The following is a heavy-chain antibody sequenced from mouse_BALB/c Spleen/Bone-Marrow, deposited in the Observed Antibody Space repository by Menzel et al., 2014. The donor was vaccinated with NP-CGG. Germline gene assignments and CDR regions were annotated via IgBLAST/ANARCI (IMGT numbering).Heavy chain of an antibody. CDR1: GFAFSSYD. CDR3: ARLPSYYRYEDAY. V-gene: IGHV5-12-1*01. Sequence: EVKVEESGGGLVKPGGSLKLSCAASGFAFSSYDMSWVRQTPEKRLEWVAYISSGGGSTYYPDTVKGRFTISRDNAKNTLYPQMSSLKSEDTAMYYCARLPSYYRYEDAYWGQGTLVTVSA. J-gene: IGHJ3*01. D-gene: IGHD2-14*01. CDR2: ISSGGGST.